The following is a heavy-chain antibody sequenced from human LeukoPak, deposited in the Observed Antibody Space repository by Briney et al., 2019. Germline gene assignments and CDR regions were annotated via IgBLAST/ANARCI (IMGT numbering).Heavy chain of an antibody. J-gene: IGHJ4*02. D-gene: IGHD2-2*01. Sequence: KPSETLSLTCAVYGGSFSGYYWSWIRQPPGKGLEWIGEINHSGSTNYNPSLKSRVTISVDTSKNQFSLKLSSVTAADTAVYYCARGRRRGVVVPAASNYFDYWGQGTLVTVS. CDR2: INHSGST. CDR3: ARGRRRGVVVPAASNYFDY. V-gene: IGHV4-34*01. CDR1: GGSFSGYY.